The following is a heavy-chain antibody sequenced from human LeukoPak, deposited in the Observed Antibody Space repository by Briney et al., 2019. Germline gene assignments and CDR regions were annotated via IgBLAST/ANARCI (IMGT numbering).Heavy chain of an antibody. CDR2: IRSKPYGGKT. CDR3: DSSGYFDY. Sequence: GGSLRLSCTTSGFTFTDYGFSWVRQAPGKGVEWVAFIRSKPYGGKTEYAASVKGRFTISRDDSKSIVYLQMNSLKTEDTAIYYCDSSGYFDYWGQGTLVTVSS. J-gene: IGHJ4*02. CDR1: GFTFTDYG. D-gene: IGHD2-15*01. V-gene: IGHV3-49*04.